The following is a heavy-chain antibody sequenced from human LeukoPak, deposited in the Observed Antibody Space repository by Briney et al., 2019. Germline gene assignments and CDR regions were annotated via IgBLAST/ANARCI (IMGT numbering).Heavy chain of an antibody. Sequence: PGGSLRLSCAASGFTFSDYYMSWIRQAPGKGLEGISYISSTSSYTNYADSVKGRFTISRDNAKNSLYLQMNSLRAEDTAVYYCARVRQYYDILTGYYSDYWGQGTLVTVSS. J-gene: IGHJ4*02. V-gene: IGHV3-11*06. D-gene: IGHD3-9*01. CDR3: ARVRQYYDILTGYYSDY. CDR1: GFTFSDYY. CDR2: ISSTSSYT.